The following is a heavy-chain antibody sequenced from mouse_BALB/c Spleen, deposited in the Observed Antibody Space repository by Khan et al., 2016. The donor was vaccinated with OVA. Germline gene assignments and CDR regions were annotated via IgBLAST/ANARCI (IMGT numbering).Heavy chain of an antibody. CDR2: IDPSKSET. J-gene: IGHJ3*01. CDR1: GYTFTSFW. CDR3: TRGGYGSPFAY. D-gene: IGHD1-1*01. Sequence: QVQLQQSGPELVRPGASVKMSCKASGYTFTSFWINWVKQRPGQGLEWIGMIDPSKSETRLNQKFKDKATLNVDKSSNTAYMQLCRLTAEDAAVYYCTRGGYGSPFAYWGQETLVTVSA. V-gene: IGHV1S127*01.